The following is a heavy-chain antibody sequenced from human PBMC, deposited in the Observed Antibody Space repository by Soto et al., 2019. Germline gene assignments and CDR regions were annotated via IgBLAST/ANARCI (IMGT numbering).Heavy chain of an antibody. CDR2: IYRGGST. CDR1: GLTVSSNY. Sequence: EVQLVESGGGLVQPGGSLRLSCAASGLTVSSNYMNWVRQAPGKGLEWVSVIYRGGSTYYADSVKGRFTISRDNSKNTLYLQMSGLIAEHTSVYYCARDFGDDIRGSDYRDAFDIWGQGTMVIVSS. CDR3: ARDFGDDIRGSDYRDAFDI. V-gene: IGHV3-66*01. D-gene: IGHD3-16*01. J-gene: IGHJ3*02.